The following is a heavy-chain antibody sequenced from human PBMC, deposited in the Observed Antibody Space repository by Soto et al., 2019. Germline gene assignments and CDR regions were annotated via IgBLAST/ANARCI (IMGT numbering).Heavy chain of an antibody. D-gene: IGHD6-19*01. V-gene: IGHV3-7*05. Sequence: GGSLRLSCAASGFTFSIFWMSWVRQAPGKGLEWVANIKQDGSEKYYVDSVKGRFTISRDNAKNSLDLQMNSLRADDSAVYYCARVSGWYLDYWGQGTLVTVSS. J-gene: IGHJ4*02. CDR2: IKQDGSEK. CDR1: GFTFSIFW. CDR3: ARVSGWYLDY.